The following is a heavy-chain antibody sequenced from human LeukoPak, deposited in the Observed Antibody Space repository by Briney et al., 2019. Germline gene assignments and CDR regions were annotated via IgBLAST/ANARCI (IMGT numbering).Heavy chain of an antibody. J-gene: IGHJ4*02. D-gene: IGHD2-2*01. Sequence: GGSLRLSCAASGFTFSSYSMNWVRQAPGKGLEWVSAISGSGGSTYYADSVKGRFTISRDNSKNTLYLQMNSLRAEDTAVYYCAGSYCSSTSCYFDYWGQGTLVTVSS. CDR1: GFTFSSYS. CDR2: ISGSGGST. CDR3: AGSYCSSTSCYFDY. V-gene: IGHV3-23*01.